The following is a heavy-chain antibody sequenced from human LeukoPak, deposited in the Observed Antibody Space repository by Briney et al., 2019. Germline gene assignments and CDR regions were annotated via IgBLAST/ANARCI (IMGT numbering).Heavy chain of an antibody. CDR3: ARDNRGILWFGAPRLFYFDY. Sequence: ASVKVSCKASGYTFTGYYMHWVRQAPGQGLEWMGWINTNSGGTNYAQKFQGWVTMTRDTSISTAYMELSRLRSDDTAVYYCARDNRGILWFGAPRLFYFDYWGQGTLVTVSS. D-gene: IGHD3-10*01. J-gene: IGHJ4*02. CDR2: INTNSGGT. V-gene: IGHV1-2*04. CDR1: GYTFTGYY.